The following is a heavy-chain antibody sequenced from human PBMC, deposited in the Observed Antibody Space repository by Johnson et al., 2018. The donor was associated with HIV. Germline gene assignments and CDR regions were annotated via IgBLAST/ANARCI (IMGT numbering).Heavy chain of an antibody. Sequence: VQLVESGGGLIQPGGSLRLSCAASGFTVSSNYMSWVRQAPGKGLEWVSVIYSGGSTYYADSVKGRFTISRDNSKMYLQMNSLRAEDTAVYYCAKGGGVHFVVKAFDIWGQGTMVTVSS. D-gene: IGHD2-21*01. V-gene: IGHV3-66*03. J-gene: IGHJ3*02. CDR2: IYSGGST. CDR3: AKGGGVHFVVKAFDI. CDR1: GFTVSSNY.